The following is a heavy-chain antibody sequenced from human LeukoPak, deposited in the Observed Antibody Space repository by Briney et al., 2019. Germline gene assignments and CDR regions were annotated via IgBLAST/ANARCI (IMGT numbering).Heavy chain of an antibody. J-gene: IGHJ3*02. Sequence: SETLSLTCTVSGGSISSYYWSWIRQPPGKGLEWIGYIYYSGSTNYNPSLKSRVTISVDTSKNQFSLKLSSVTAADTAVYYCARRNSITMIVADAFDIWGQGTMVTVSS. CDR1: GGSISSYY. V-gene: IGHV4-59*08. CDR3: ARRNSITMIVADAFDI. CDR2: IYYSGST. D-gene: IGHD3-22*01.